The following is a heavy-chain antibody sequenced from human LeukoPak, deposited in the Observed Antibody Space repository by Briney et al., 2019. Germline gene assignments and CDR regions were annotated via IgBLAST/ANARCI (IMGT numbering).Heavy chain of an antibody. D-gene: IGHD4-4*01. CDR2: TYSSGST. Sequence: SETLSLTCTVSGGSISGYYWSWIRQPPGKRLEWIGYTYSSGSTNYNPSLQSRVTISVDTSKNQFSLRLSSVTAADTAVYYCVRHYPPDYTFDYWGQGTLVTVSS. CDR1: GGSISGYY. V-gene: IGHV4-59*08. CDR3: VRHYPPDYTFDY. J-gene: IGHJ4*02.